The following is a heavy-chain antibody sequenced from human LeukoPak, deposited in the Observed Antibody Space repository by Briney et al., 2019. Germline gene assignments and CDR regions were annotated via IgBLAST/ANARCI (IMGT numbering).Heavy chain of an antibody. CDR2: IKQDGSEE. D-gene: IGHD2-15*01. CDR3: AGGAGWLADY. Sequence: PGGSLRLSCAASGFTFSPYWMNWLRQAPGKGLEWVAIIKQDGSEELYDGSVEGRFTISRDSGKNSLYLQMNSLRAEDMAVYYCAGGAGWLADYWGQGTLVTVSS. CDR1: GFTFSPYW. J-gene: IGHJ4*02. V-gene: IGHV3-7*01.